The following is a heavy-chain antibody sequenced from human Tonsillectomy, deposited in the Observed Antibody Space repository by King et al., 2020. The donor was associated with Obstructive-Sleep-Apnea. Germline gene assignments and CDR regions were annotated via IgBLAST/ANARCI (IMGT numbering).Heavy chain of an antibody. D-gene: IGHD5-24*01. J-gene: IGHJ4*02. CDR3: SRVTRDGYKKPDFDY. CDR1: GFTFGDYA. V-gene: IGHV3-49*03. CDR2: IRSKAYGGTT. Sequence: VQLVESGGGLVQPGRSLRLSCTASGFTFGDYAMGWFRQAPGKGLEWVGFIRSKAYGGTTEYAASVKGRFTISRDDSKSIAYLQMNSLKTEDTAVYYCSRVTRDGYKKPDFDYWGQGTLVTVSS.